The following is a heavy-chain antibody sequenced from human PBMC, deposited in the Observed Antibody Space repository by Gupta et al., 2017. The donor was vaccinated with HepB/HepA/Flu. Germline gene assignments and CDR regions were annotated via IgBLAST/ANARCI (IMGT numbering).Heavy chain of an antibody. CDR2: IIGTGGST. J-gene: IGHJ4*02. CDR1: GFTFSTYA. D-gene: IGHD3-16*01. V-gene: IGHV3-23*01. Sequence: EVLLLESGGGLVQPGGSLRLSCVASGFTFSTYAMSWVRQAPVKGLEWVSGIIGTGGSTYYADSVKGRFTISRDNARNTVYLQMKRMRDEDTAVYYCATDKAGGSFYLDNWGQGTLVTVSS. CDR3: ATDKAGGSFYLDN.